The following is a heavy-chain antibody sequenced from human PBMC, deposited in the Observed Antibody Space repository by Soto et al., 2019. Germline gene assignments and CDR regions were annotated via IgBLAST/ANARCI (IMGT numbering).Heavy chain of an antibody. CDR2: ISGSGGTT. Sequence: GGFLRLSCAASGFSSSSFAMSWVRQGPGKGLEWVASISGSGGTTYHADSVKGRFTISRDNFKNTLSLQMKNLRAADTAVYYCTKMSHGDPDNYYYPMDVWGQGTTVTVSS. V-gene: IGHV3-23*01. D-gene: IGHD3-16*01. CDR3: TKMSHGDPDNYYYPMDV. J-gene: IGHJ6*02. CDR1: GFSSSSFA.